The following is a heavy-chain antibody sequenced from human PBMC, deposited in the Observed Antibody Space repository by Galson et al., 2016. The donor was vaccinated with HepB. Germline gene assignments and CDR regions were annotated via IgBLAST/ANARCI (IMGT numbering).Heavy chain of an antibody. J-gene: IGHJ5*01. CDR2: IYHSGSA. Sequence: TLSLTCAVSGGSISSGTYSWSWIRQPPGKGLEWTGYIYHSGSAYYNPSLKSRVTISVDRSKNQFSLRLTSVTAADTAVYYCARDRREEDLLTGYYTDWFDSWGQGTLVTVSS. CDR3: ARDRREEDLLTGYYTDWFDS. V-gene: IGHV4-30-2*01. D-gene: IGHD3-9*01. CDR1: GGSISSGTYS.